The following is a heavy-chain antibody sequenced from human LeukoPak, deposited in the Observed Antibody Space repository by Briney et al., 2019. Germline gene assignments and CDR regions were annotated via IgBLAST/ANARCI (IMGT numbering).Heavy chain of an antibody. CDR2: IHYSGLT. Sequence: SETLSLTCTVSSGSVNGYYWNWIRQAPGKGLEWIGFIHYSGLTVYSPSLQSRVSMSVDTSRNQFSLVLSSVTAADTALYYCARDPPEDEWNSLDSWGQGILVTVSS. V-gene: IGHV4-59*02. J-gene: IGHJ4*02. D-gene: IGHD1-7*01. CDR3: ARDPPEDEWNSLDS. CDR1: SGSVNGYY.